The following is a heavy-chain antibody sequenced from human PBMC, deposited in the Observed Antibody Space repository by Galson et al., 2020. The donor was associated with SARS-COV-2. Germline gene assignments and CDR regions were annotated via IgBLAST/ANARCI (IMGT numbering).Heavy chain of an antibody. CDR2: IYYSGST. D-gene: IGHD3-16*02. CDR1: GGSISSGGYY. J-gene: IGHJ4*02. V-gene: IGHV4-31*01. Sequence: SETLSLTCTVSGGSISSGGYYWSWIRQHPGKGLEWIGYIYYSGSTYYNPSLKSLVTISVDTSKNQFSLKLSSVTAADTAVYYCARGRTWGTRRDLYDYVWGSYRGYYFDYWGQGTLVTVSS. CDR3: ARGRTWGTRRDLYDYVWGSYRGYYFDY.